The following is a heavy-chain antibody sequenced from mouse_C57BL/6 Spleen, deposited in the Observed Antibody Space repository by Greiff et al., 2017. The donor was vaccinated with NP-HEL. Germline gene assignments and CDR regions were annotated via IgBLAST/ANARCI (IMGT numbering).Heavy chain of an antibody. CDR1: GYTFTSYW. D-gene: IGHD2-2*01. CDR2: IYPSDSET. V-gene: IGHV1-61*01. J-gene: IGHJ4*01. Sequence: QVQLQQSGAELVRPGSSVKLSCKASGYTFTSYWMDWVKQRPGQGLEWIGNIYPSDSETHYNQKFKDKATLTVDKSSSTAYMQLSSLTSEDSAVYYCAREDYGYDGYWGQGTSVTVSS. CDR3: AREDYGYDGY.